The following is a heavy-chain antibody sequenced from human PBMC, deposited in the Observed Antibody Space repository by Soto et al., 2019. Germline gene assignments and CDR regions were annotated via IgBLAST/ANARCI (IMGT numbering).Heavy chain of an antibody. Sequence: PGGSLRLSCAASGFTFSSYWMSWVRQAPGKGLEWVAKIKYDGSEKFHVASVKGRFTICRDNAKNSLCLQMNSLRAEDTAVYYCARDSSELYDYWGQRTLVTVSS. CDR2: IKYDGSEK. CDR3: ARDSSELYDY. V-gene: IGHV3-7*01. J-gene: IGHJ4*02. D-gene: IGHD1-26*01. CDR1: GFTFSSYW.